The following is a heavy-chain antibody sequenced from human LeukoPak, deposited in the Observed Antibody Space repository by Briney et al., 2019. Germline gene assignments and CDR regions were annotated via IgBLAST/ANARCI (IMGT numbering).Heavy chain of an antibody. J-gene: IGHJ5*02. CDR3: ARAGGSYYPIMYNWFDP. CDR1: GGSISSYY. V-gene: IGHV4-59*01. Sequence: PSETLSLTCTVSGGSISSYYWSWIRQPPGKGLEWIGYIYYSGSTNYNPSLTSRVTISVDTSKNQSSLKLSSVTAADTAVYYCARAGGSYYPIMYNWFDPWGQGTLVTVSS. CDR2: IYYSGST. D-gene: IGHD3-10*01.